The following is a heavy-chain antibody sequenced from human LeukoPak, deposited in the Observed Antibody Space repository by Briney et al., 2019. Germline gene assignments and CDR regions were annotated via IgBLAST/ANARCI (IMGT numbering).Heavy chain of an antibody. D-gene: IGHD3-22*01. V-gene: IGHV4-59*01. Sequence: PSETLSLTCTVSGGSISSYFWSWIRQPPGKGLEWIGSMYYTGNTNYNPSLKSRVTISVDTSKTQYSLKLSSVTAADTAVYYCARMYDSSSYLSWFDPWGQGTLVTVSS. J-gene: IGHJ5*02. CDR3: ARMYDSSSYLSWFDP. CDR1: GGSISSYF. CDR2: MYYTGNT.